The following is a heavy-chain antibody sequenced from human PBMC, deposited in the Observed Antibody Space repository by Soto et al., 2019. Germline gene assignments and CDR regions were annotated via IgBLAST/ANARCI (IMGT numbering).Heavy chain of an antibody. J-gene: IGHJ5*02. CDR3: ARVPDR. D-gene: IGHD2-2*01. CDR2: IYHSGST. V-gene: IGHV4-4*02. CDR1: GDSISSRIW. Sequence: SETLSLTCAVSGDSISSRIWWTWVRQPPGKGLEWIGEIYHSGSTNYSPTLKSRVTISVDRSKDQFSLKLSSVTAADTAVYYCARVPDRWGQGTLVTVSS.